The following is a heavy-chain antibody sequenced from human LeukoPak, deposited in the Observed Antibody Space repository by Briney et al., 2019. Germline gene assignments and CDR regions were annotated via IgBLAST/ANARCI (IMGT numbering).Heavy chain of an antibody. V-gene: IGHV4-30-4*07. D-gene: IGHD3-10*01. Sequence: SETLSLTCAVSGASIRSGGYSWNWIRQPPGKGLEWIGYIYYTGSTYYNPSLKSRVTISLDTSKNQFSLNLSSVTAADTAVYYCARPFEYYYGSGSYLNAFDIWGQGTMVTVSS. CDR1: GASIRSGGYS. CDR2: IYYTGST. J-gene: IGHJ3*02. CDR3: ARPFEYYYGSGSYLNAFDI.